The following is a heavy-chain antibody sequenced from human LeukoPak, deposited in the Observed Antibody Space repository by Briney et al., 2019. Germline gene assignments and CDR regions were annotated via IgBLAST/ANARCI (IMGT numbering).Heavy chain of an antibody. V-gene: IGHV3-23*01. CDR3: AKDFRIGYSAHFDY. D-gene: IGHD2-21*01. CDR1: GFTFRSHA. J-gene: IGHJ4*02. Sequence: PGGPLRLSCVGSGFTFRSHAMSWVRQAPEKGLEFVSGIYENGGTTYYADSVKGRFSTSRDNSKNTLYLQMDSLRGEDTAVYYCAKDFRIGYSAHFDYWGQGALVTVSS. CDR2: IYENGGTT.